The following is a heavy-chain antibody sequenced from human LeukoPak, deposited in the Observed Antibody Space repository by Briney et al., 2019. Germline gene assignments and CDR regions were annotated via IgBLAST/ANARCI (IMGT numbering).Heavy chain of an antibody. CDR3: ARDIVVVPAAIWAYYYYYMDV. Sequence: GGSLRLSCTASEFTFGDFAISWVRQAPGKGLEWVSYISSSGSTIYYADSVKGRFTISRDNAKNSLYLQMNSLRAEDTAVYYCARDIVVVPAAIWAYYYYYMDVWGKGTTVTISS. CDR1: EFTFGDFA. V-gene: IGHV3-48*03. CDR2: ISSSGSTI. J-gene: IGHJ6*03. D-gene: IGHD2-2*01.